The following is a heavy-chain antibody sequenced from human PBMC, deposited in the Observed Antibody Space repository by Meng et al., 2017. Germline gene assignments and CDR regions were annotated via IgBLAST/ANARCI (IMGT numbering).Heavy chain of an antibody. CDR3: ARDLRYDSSGYYY. J-gene: IGHJ4*02. D-gene: IGHD3-22*01. V-gene: IGHV1-2*06. CDR1: GYTFTGYY. CDR2: INPNSGGT. Sequence: QVQLVQFGAEVKKPGASVKVSCKASGYTFTGYYMHWVRQAPGQGLEWMGRINPNSGGTNYAQKFQGRVTMTRDTSISTAYMELSSLRSEDTAVYYCARDLRYDSSGYYYWGQGTLVTVSS.